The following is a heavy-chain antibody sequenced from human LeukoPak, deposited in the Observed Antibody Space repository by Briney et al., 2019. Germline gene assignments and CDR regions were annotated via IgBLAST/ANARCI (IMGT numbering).Heavy chain of an antibody. Sequence: SETLSLTCTVSSGPFYSYYWSWIRQAPEKGLEWIGYHYDSGSTHYNPSLKSRVTISLDTSKNQFSLNLSSVTAADTAVYYCARHSWVNGYFDYWAREPWSPSPQ. CDR3: ARHSWVNGYFDY. J-gene: IGHJ4*02. CDR1: SGPFYSYY. V-gene: IGHV4-59*08. D-gene: IGHD4-17*01. CDR2: HYDSGST.